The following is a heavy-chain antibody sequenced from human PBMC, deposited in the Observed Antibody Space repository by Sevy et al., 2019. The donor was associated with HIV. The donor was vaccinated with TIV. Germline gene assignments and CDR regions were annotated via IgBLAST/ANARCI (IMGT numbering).Heavy chain of an antibody. CDR1: GGSISTDLYS. CDR2: IFHSGNT. Sequence: QSQTLSLTCAVSGGSISTDLYSWNWIRQPPGKGLEWIGYIFHSGNTYYNPSLKSRVTISIDRSKNQFSLNLSSVTAADTAVYYCARSSSAYPYHFDYWGQGTLVTVSS. J-gene: IGHJ4*02. V-gene: IGHV4-30-2*01. CDR3: ARSSSAYPYHFDY.